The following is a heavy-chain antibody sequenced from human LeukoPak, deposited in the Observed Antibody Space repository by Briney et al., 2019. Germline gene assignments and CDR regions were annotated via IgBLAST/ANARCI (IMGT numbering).Heavy chain of an antibody. CDR1: GFTFSSYA. V-gene: IGHV3-23*01. CDR2: ISGSGGST. D-gene: IGHD3-9*01. Sequence: GGSLRLSCAASGFTFSSYAMSWVRQAPGKGLKWVSAISGSGGSTYYADSVKGRFTISRDNSKNTLYLQMNSLRAEDTAVYYCAKAPERYYDILTGYPTWFDPWGQGTLVTVSS. CDR3: AKAPERYYDILTGYPTWFDP. J-gene: IGHJ5*02.